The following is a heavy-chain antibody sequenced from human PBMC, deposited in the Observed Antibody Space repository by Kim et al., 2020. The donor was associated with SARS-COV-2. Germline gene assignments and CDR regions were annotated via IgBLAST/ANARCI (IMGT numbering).Heavy chain of an antibody. J-gene: IGHJ4*02. V-gene: IGHV3-7*01. CDR3: AREYRWLARFDY. D-gene: IGHD6-19*01. Sequence: YGDSVRGRFTISRDKAKNSLYLQMNSLRAEDTAVYYCAREYRWLARFDYWGQGTLVTVSS.